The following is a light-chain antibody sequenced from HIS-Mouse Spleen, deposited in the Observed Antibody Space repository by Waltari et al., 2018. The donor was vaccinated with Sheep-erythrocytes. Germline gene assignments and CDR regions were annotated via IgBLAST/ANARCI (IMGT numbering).Light chain of an antibody. J-gene: IGLJ3*02. Sequence: QSALTQPASVSGSPGQSITISCTRTSRDVGSYNLFSWYQQHPGKAPKLMIYEGSKRPSGVSHRFSGSKSGNTASLTISGLQAEDEADYYCCSYAGSSTWVFGGGTKLTVL. V-gene: IGLV2-23*01. CDR2: EGS. CDR3: CSYAGSSTWV. CDR1: SRDVGSYNL.